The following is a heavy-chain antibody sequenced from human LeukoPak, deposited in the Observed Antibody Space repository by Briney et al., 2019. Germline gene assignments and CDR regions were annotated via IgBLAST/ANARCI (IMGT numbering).Heavy chain of an antibody. CDR2: ISYDGSNK. CDR1: GFTFSSYA. Sequence: PGGSLRLSCAASGFTFSSYALHWVRQAPGKGLEWVALISYDGSNKYNTDSVKGRFTISRDNSKNTLYLQMNSLRAEDTAVYYCARVGSLDYWGQGTLVTVSS. D-gene: IGHD2-15*01. J-gene: IGHJ4*02. V-gene: IGHV3-30-3*01. CDR3: ARVGSLDY.